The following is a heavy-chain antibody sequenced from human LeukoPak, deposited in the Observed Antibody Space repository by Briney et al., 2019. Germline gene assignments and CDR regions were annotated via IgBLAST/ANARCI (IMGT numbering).Heavy chain of an antibody. V-gene: IGHV3-30*18. Sequence: GGSLRLSCAASGSTFSSYGMHWVRQAPGKGLEWVAVISYDGSNKYYADSVKGRFTISRDNSKNTLYLQMNSLRAEDTAVYYCAKVLWYGSGSFSSPFDYWGQGTLVTVSS. D-gene: IGHD3-10*01. CDR1: GSTFSSYG. CDR2: ISYDGSNK. CDR3: AKVLWYGSGSFSSPFDY. J-gene: IGHJ4*02.